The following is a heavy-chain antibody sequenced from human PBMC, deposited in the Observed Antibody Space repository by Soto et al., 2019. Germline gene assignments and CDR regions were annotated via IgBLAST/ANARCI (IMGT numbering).Heavy chain of an antibody. V-gene: IGHV3-13*01. CDR1: GFTFSSYD. J-gene: IGHJ4*02. CDR3: ARSGHYGDFDY. Sequence: GGSLRLSCAASGFTFSSYDMHWVRQATGKGLEWVSAIGTAGDTYYPGSVKGRFTISRENAKNSLYLQMNSLRAGDTAVYYCARSGHYGDFDYWGQGTLVTVSS. CDR2: IGTAGDT. D-gene: IGHD4-17*01.